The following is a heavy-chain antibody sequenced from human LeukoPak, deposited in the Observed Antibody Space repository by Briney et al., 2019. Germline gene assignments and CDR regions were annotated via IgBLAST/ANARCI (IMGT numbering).Heavy chain of an antibody. V-gene: IGHV5-51*01. CDR2: IYPGDSDT. Sequence: GESLKISCKGSGYTSTNYWIGWVRQMPGKGLEWMGIIYPGDSDTRYSPSFQGQVTISADRSITTAYLQWSSLKASDTAMYYCAREGAAAPVDYWGQGTLVTVSS. CDR3: AREGAAAPVDY. J-gene: IGHJ4*02. D-gene: IGHD6-13*01. CDR1: GYTSTNYW.